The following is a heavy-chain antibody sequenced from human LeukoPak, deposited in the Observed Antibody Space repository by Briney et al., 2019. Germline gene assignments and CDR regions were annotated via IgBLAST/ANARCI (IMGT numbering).Heavy chain of an antibody. CDR3: IVVVPAAMPDY. CDR1: GFTFNNAW. CDR2: IKSKTDGGTT. J-gene: IGHJ4*02. Sequence: GGSLRLSCAASGFTFNNAWMSWVRQAPGKGLEWVGRIKSKTDGGTTDYAAPVKGRFTISRDDSKNTLYLQMNSLKTEDTAVYYCIVVVPAAMPDYWGQGTLVTVSS. D-gene: IGHD2-2*01. V-gene: IGHV3-15*01.